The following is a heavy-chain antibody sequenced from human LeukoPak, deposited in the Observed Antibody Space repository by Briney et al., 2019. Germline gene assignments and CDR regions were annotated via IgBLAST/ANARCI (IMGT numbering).Heavy chain of an antibody. CDR2: ISDSGGRT. CDR1: GITLSNYG. D-gene: IGHD3-22*01. Sequence: GGSLRLSCAVSGITLSNYGMSWVRRAPGKGLEWVAGISDSGGRTNYADSVKGRFTISRDNPKNTLYLQMNSLRAGDTAVYFCAKRGVVIRVILVGFHKEAYYFDSWGQGALVTVSS. J-gene: IGHJ4*02. CDR3: AKRGVVIRVILVGFHKEAYYFDS. V-gene: IGHV3-23*01.